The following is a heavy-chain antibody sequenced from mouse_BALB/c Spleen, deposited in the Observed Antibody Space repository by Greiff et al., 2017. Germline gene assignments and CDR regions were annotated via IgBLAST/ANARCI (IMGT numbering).Heavy chain of an antibody. CDR3: ATPSTMITFDY. J-gene: IGHJ2*01. D-gene: IGHD2-4*01. CDR2: ISSGGSYT. V-gene: IGHV5-6*01. Sequence: EVQGVESGGDLVKPGGSLKLSCAASGFTFSSYGMSWVRQTPDKRLEWVATISSGGSYTYYPDSVKGRFTISRDNAKNTLYLQMSSLKSEDTAMYYCATPSTMITFDYWGQGTTLTVSS. CDR1: GFTFSSYG.